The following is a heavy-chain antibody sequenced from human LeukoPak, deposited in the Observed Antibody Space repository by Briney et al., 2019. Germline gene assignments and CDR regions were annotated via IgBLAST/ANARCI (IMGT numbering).Heavy chain of an antibody. J-gene: IGHJ3*02. CDR3: WGYHYYGSGRDAFDI. V-gene: IGHV3-11*01. D-gene: IGHD3-10*01. CDR2: ISSSGSTI. CDR1: GFTFSDYY. Sequence: GGSLRLSCAASGFTFSDYYMSWIRQAPGKGLEWVSYISSSGSTIYYADSVKGRFTISRENAKNSLYLQMNSLRAEDTAVYYCWGYHYYGSGRDAFDIWGQGTLVTVSS.